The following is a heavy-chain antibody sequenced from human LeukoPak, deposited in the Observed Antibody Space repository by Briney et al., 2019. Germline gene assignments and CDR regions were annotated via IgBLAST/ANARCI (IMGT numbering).Heavy chain of an antibody. V-gene: IGHV4-59*01. CDR3: ARGERECGGDCYPTAYFDY. CDR2: IYYSGST. CDR1: DGFISSYY. Sequence: SETLSLTCTVSDGFISSYYWSWIRPPAGKGLEWIGYIYYSGSTNYNPSLKSRVTISVDTSKNQFSLKLSSVTAADTAVYYCARGERECGGDCYPTAYFDYWGQGTLVTVSS. D-gene: IGHD2-21*02. J-gene: IGHJ4*02.